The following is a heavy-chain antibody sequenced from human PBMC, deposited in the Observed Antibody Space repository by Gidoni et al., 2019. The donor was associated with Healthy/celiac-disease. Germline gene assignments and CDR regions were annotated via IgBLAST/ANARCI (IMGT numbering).Heavy chain of an antibody. CDR1: GLTFSSYS. CDR2: ISSSSSYI. J-gene: IGHJ4*02. V-gene: IGHV3-21*01. D-gene: IGHD3-22*01. Sequence: EVQLVESGGGLVKPGGSLRLSCAASGLTFSSYSMNWVRQAPGKGLEWVASISSSSSYIYYADSVKGRFTISRDNAKNSLYLQMNSLRAEDTAVYYCARDSAPYLGYDSSGYYYWGQGTLVTVSS. CDR3: ARDSAPYLGYDSSGYYY.